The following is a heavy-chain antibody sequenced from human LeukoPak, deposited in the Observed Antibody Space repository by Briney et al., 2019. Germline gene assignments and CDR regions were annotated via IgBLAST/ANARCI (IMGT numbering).Heavy chain of an antibody. V-gene: IGHV4-59*12. CDR3: ARGPYDYVWGSYRYGYYFDY. Sequence: SETLSLTCTVSGGSISSYYWNWIRQPPGKGLEWIGYIYYSGRTNYNPSLKSRVTISVDTSKNQFSLKLSSVTAADTAVYYCARGPYDYVWGSYRYGYYFDYWGQGTLVTVSS. J-gene: IGHJ4*02. CDR2: IYYSGRT. D-gene: IGHD3-16*02. CDR1: GGSISSYY.